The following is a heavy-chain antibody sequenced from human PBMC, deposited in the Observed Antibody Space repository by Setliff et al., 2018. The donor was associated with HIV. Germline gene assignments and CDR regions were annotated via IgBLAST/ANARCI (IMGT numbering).Heavy chain of an antibody. CDR2: IIPIVTIA. V-gene: IGHV1-69*04. CDR1: GGSFTSYT. J-gene: IGHJ5*02. D-gene: IGHD3-22*01. Sequence: SVKVSCKASGGSFTSYTFSWVRQAPGQGLEWMGRIIPIVTIAHYAEQFVGRVTITADNSTSTTYMEVSSLRSEDTAVYYCARERPGDHYESTGYQLADWFDPWGQGTLVTVSS. CDR3: ARERPGDHYESTGYQLADWFDP.